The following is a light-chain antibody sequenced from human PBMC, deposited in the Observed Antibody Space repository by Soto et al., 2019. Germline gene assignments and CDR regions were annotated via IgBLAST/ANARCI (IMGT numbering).Light chain of an antibody. J-gene: IGKJ4*01. CDR1: QDISNY. CDR2: DVS. Sequence: DIQMTQSPSSLSASVGDRVTITCQASQDISNYLNWYQQKPGKAPKLLIYDVSNLETVVPSRFRGSGSGTDFTFTISSLQAEDTATYYCQQYDNLPLTFGGGTKVEIK. CDR3: QQYDNLPLT. V-gene: IGKV1-33*01.